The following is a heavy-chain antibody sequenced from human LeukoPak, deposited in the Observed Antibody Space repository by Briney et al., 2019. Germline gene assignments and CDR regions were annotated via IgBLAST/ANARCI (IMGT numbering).Heavy chain of an antibody. CDR3: ARGPPNWGYDY. J-gene: IGHJ4*02. CDR2: LSPNSGDT. D-gene: IGHD7-27*01. Sequence: ASVQVSCKASGYTFTSYDFNWVRQATGQRPEWMGWLSPNSGDTGYAQKFQDRVTMTRNTSISTAYMELSSLRSDDTAVYYCARGPPNWGYDYWGPGTLVTVSS. V-gene: IGHV1-8*01. CDR1: GYTFTSYD.